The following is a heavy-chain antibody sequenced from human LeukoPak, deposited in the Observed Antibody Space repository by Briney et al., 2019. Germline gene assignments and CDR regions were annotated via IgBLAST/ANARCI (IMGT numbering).Heavy chain of an antibody. D-gene: IGHD3-22*01. CDR3: AKRGVVIRVILVGFHKEAYYFDS. Sequence: GGSLRLSCAVSGIALSNYGMSWVRQAPGKGLEWVAGISDSGGRTNYADSVKGRFTISRDNPKNTLYLQMNSLRAEDTAVYFCAKRGVVIRVILVGFHKEAYYFDSWGQGALVTVSS. CDR1: GIALSNYG. V-gene: IGHV3-23*01. CDR2: ISDSGGRT. J-gene: IGHJ4*02.